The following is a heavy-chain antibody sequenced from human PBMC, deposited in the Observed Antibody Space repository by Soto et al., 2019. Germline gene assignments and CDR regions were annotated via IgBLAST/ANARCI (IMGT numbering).Heavy chain of an antibody. V-gene: IGHV4-31*03. CDR1: GGSISSGGYY. D-gene: IGHD2-21*01. CDR2: IYYSGST. CDR3: ARDYSGAFDI. J-gene: IGHJ3*02. Sequence: SETLSLTCTVSGGSISSGGYYWSWIRQHPGKGLEWIGYIYYSGSTYYNPSLKSRVTISVDTSKNQFSLKLSSVTAADTAVYYCARDYSGAFDIWGQGTMVTVSS.